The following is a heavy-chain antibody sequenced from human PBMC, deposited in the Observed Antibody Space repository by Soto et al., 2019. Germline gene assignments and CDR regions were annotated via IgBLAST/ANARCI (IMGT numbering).Heavy chain of an antibody. CDR2: IYPGDSDT. CDR1: GYSFTSYW. D-gene: IGHD4-17*01. J-gene: IGHJ4*02. V-gene: IGHV5-51*01. CDR3: ARQLGTVTTDFGYFDY. Sequence: EVQLVQSGAEVKKPGESLKISCKGSGYSFTSYWIGWVRQMPGKGLEWMGIIYPGDSDTRYSPSFQGQVTISADKSISTAYLQWSSLKASDTAMYYCARQLGTVTTDFGYFDYWGQGTLVTVSS.